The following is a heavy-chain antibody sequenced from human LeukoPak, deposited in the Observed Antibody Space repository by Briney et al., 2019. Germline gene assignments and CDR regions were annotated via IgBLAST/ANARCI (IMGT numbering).Heavy chain of an antibody. CDR1: GYSFTSYW. CDR3: ARQVRGWEPLGGYYYYYMDV. CDR2: IYSGDSDT. J-gene: IGHJ6*03. V-gene: IGHV5-51*01. D-gene: IGHD1-26*01. Sequence: GESLKISCKGSGYSFTSYWIGWVRQMPGKGLEWMGIIYSGDSDTRYSPSFQGQVTISADKSISTAYLQWSSLKAWDTAMYYCARQVRGWEPLGGYYYYYMDVWGKGTTVTVSS.